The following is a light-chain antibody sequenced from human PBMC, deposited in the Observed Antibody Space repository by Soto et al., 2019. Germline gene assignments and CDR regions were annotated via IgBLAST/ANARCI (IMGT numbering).Light chain of an antibody. J-gene: IGLJ1*01. CDR1: TSNIGSNT. Sequence: QSVLTQPPSASGTPGQRVTISCSGTTSNIGSNTVSWYQHLPGTAPKLLIYSNDQRPSGVPDRFSGSKSGTSASLAISGLLSEDEADYYCCSYAGSSTSPYVFGTGTKLTVL. V-gene: IGLV1-44*01. CDR2: SND. CDR3: CSYAGSSTSPYV.